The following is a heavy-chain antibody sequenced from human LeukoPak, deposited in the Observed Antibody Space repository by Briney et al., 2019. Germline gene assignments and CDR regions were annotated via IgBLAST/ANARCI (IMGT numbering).Heavy chain of an antibody. CDR1: GFTFSSYA. Sequence: PGGSLRLTCAASGFTFSSYAMTWVRQAPGKGLEWFSTISDSGGTTYYADSVKGRFTISRDKSKNTLYLQLNSLRAEDTAVYFCAKDYGDYSSWFDPWGQGTLVTVSS. CDR2: ISDSGGTT. D-gene: IGHD4-17*01. CDR3: AKDYGDYSSWFDP. V-gene: IGHV3-23*01. J-gene: IGHJ5*02.